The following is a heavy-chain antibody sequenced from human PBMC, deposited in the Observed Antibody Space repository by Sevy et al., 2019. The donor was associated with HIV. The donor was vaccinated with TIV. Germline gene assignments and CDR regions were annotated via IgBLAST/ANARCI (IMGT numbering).Heavy chain of an antibody. Sequence: SETLSLTCAVYGGSFSGYYWSWIRQPPGKGLEWIGEINHSGSTNYNPSLKSRVTISVDTSKNQFALKLSSVTAADTAVNYCARGKTATMVRGGNWFDPWGQGTMVTVSS. CDR1: GGSFSGYY. CDR2: INHSGST. V-gene: IGHV4-34*01. CDR3: ARGKTATMVRGGNWFDP. D-gene: IGHD3-10*01. J-gene: IGHJ5*02.